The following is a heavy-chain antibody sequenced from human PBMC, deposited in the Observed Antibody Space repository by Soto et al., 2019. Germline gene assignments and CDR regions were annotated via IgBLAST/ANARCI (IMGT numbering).Heavy chain of an antibody. J-gene: IGHJ4*02. D-gene: IGHD2-8*01. V-gene: IGHV1-58*01. CDR2: IAVGSGYT. CDR3: AADATAWQQMVPSDY. CDR1: GFTFTSSA. Sequence: GASVKVSCKASGFTFTSSAFQWVRQARGQRLEWIGWIAVGSGYTNYAQRFQDRVTLTRDMSTATTYRELSRLTSEDTAIYYCAADATAWQQMVPSDYWGQGTLVTVSS.